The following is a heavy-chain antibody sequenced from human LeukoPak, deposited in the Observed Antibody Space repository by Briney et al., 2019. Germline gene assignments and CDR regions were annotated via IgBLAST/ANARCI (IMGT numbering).Heavy chain of an antibody. CDR1: GFTFSSYA. CDR2: ISGSGGST. V-gene: IGHV3-23*01. CDR3: AKNDGNLPYYYYYMDV. D-gene: IGHD1-1*01. J-gene: IGHJ6*03. Sequence: GGTLRLSCAASGFTFSSYAMSWVRQAPGKGLEWVSTISGSGGSTYNADSVKARFTISRDNSKITLYLQMNSLRAEDTAVYYCAKNDGNLPYYYYYMDVWGKGTTVTVPS.